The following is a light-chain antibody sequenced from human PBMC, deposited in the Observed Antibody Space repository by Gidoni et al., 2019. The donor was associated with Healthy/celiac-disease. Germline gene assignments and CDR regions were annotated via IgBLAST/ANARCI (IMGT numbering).Light chain of an antibody. J-gene: IGLJ2*01. V-gene: IGLV3-21*02. CDR2: DDS. Sequence: SYVLTQPPSVSVAPGQTARITCGGDNIGTKGVHWYHQKPGQAPVLVVYDDSDRPSGIPERFSGSNSGNTATLTISRVEVGDEADYYCQVWDSSSEHVVFGGGTKLTVL. CDR3: QVWDSSSEHVV. CDR1: NIGTKG.